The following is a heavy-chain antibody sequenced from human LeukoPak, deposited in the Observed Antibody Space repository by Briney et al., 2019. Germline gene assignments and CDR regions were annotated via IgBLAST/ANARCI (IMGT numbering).Heavy chain of an antibody. Sequence: SVKVSCKASGGTFSSYAISWVRQAPGQGPEWMGGIIPIFGTANYAQKFQGRVTITADESTSTAYMELSSLRSEDTAVYYCAREGGYGYGGNHGGYWGQGTLVTVSS. D-gene: IGHD4-23*01. V-gene: IGHV1-69*13. J-gene: IGHJ4*02. CDR3: AREGGYGYGGNHGGY. CDR2: IIPIFGTA. CDR1: GGTFSSYA.